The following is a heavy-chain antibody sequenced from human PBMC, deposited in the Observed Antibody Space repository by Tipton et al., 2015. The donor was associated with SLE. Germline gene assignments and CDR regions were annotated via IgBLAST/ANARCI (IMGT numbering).Heavy chain of an antibody. CDR1: GYSISSGYY. CDR2: IYHSGST. J-gene: IGHJ3*02. CDR3: ARVVPYGSHCSGGSCYSDAFDI. Sequence: TLSLTCAVSGYSISSGYYWGWIRQPPGKGLEWIGGIYHSGSTYYNPSLKSRVTISVDTSKNQFSLKLSSVTAADTAVYYCARVVPYGSHCSGGSCYSDAFDIWGQGTMATVSS. V-gene: IGHV4-38-2*01. D-gene: IGHD2-15*01.